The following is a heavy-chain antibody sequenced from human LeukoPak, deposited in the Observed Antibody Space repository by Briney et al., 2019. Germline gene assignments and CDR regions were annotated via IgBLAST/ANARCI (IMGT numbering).Heavy chain of an antibody. D-gene: IGHD2-2*01. Sequence: ASVKVSCKASGYTFTGYYMHWVRQAPGQGLEWMGWINPNSGGTNYAQKFQGRVTMTRDTSISTAYMELSRLRSDDTAVYYCARAYCSSTSCPTDYYYYMDVWGKGTTVTVSS. V-gene: IGHV1-2*02. CDR2: INPNSGGT. CDR1: GYTFTGYY. J-gene: IGHJ6*03. CDR3: ARAYCSSTSCPTDYYYYMDV.